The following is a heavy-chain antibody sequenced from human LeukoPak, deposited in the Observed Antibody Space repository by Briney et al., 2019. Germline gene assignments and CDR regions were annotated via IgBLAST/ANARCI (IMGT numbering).Heavy chain of an antibody. CDR1: GFTFSSYW. V-gene: IGHV3-74*01. D-gene: IGHD6-19*01. CDR3: ASGIGVYVDY. Sequence: GGSLRLSCAASGFTFSSYWMHWVRQAPGKGLVWVSRINSDGSRTTYADSVKGRFTISRDNAKNTPYLQMNSLRAEDTAVYYCASGIGVYVDYWGQGSLVTVSS. J-gene: IGHJ4*02. CDR2: INSDGSRT.